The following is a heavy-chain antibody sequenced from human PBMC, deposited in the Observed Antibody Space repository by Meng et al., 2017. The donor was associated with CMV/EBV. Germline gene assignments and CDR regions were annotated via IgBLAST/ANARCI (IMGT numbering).Heavy chain of an antibody. CDR3: AHNGELLYYYYGMDV. CDR2: IYWNDDK. V-gene: IGHV2-5*01. Sequence: SGSTLVKPTQTLTLPCTFSGFSLSTRGVGVGWIRQPPGKALEWLALIYWNDDKRYSPSLKSRLTITKDTSKNQVVLTMTNMDPVDTATYYCAHNGELLYYYYGMDVWGQGTTVTVSS. J-gene: IGHJ6*02. CDR1: GFSLSTRGVG. D-gene: IGHD1-26*01.